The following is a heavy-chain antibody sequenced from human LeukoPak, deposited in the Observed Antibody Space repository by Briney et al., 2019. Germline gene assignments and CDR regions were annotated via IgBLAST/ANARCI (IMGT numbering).Heavy chain of an antibody. V-gene: IGHV1-8*01. CDR3: ARVVVRGVHPLGY. CDR2: MNPNSGNT. D-gene: IGHD3-10*01. J-gene: IGHJ4*02. Sequence: MNPNSGNTGYVQKFQGRVTMTRNTSISTAYMELSSLRSEDTAVYYCARVVVRGVHPLGYWGQGTLVTVSS.